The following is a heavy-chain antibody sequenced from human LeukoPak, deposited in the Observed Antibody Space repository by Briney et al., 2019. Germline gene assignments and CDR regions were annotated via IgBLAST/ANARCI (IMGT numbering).Heavy chain of an antibody. V-gene: IGHV3-7*04. CDR2: IKQDGSEK. Sequence: PGGSLRLSCAASGFTFSSYWMSWVRQAPGKGLEWVANIKQDGSEKYYVDSVKGRFTISRDNAKNSLYLQMNSLRGEDTAVYYCARAYCVGAGCYPGALNYWGQGTLVTVSS. CDR3: ARAYCVGAGCYPGALNY. CDR1: GFTFSSYW. D-gene: IGHD2-15*01. J-gene: IGHJ4*02.